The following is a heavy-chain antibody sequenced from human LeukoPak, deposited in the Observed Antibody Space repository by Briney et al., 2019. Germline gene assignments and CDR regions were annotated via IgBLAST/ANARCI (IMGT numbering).Heavy chain of an antibody. CDR3: ARAGYSNRWDGIDY. CDR2: IYPGDSDT. D-gene: IGHD2/OR15-2a*01. Sequence: GESLKISCKGSGYTFTNYWIGWVRQMPGKGLEFMGIIYPGDSDTRYSPSFQGQVTISVDKSINTAYLQWSSLKASDSAMYYCARAGYSNRWDGIDYWGQGTLVTVSS. CDR1: GYTFTNYW. V-gene: IGHV5-51*01. J-gene: IGHJ4*02.